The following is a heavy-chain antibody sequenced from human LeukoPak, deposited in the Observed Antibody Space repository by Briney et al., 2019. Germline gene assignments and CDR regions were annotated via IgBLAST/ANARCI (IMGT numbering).Heavy chain of an antibody. CDR1: GYCFTSYW. D-gene: IGHD2-15*01. CDR3: SRAPLEYCSCGSCQSSPYY. J-gene: IGHJ4*02. Sequence: GESLKISCKGSGYCFTSYWIGWVRQMPRKGLEWIGFIYPGDSDTRYSPSFQAQVTISADKSISTAYLQWSSLKAPDTAMYYCSRAPLEYCSCGSCQSSPYYWGQGTLVTVSS. V-gene: IGHV5-51*01. CDR2: IYPGDSDT.